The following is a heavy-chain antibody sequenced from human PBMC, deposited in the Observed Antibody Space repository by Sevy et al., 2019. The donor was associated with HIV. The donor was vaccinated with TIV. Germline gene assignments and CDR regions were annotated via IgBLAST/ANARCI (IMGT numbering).Heavy chain of an antibody. Sequence: GESLKISCKGSGYSFSIYWIGWVRQMPGKGLEWVGFMHPRDSDIRYSPSFQGQVTISADKSISTAYRRWSSLKASDTAMYYCAITYYDNTGYNAFDIWGQGTMVTVSS. J-gene: IGHJ3*02. V-gene: IGHV5-51*01. CDR1: GYSFSIYW. CDR2: MHPRDSDI. D-gene: IGHD3-22*01. CDR3: AITYYDNTGYNAFDI.